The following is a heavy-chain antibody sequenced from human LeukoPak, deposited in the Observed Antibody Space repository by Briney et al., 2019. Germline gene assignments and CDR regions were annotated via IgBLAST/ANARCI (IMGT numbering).Heavy chain of an antibody. J-gene: IGHJ4*02. D-gene: IGHD6-13*01. CDR1: GFSFSTYS. V-gene: IGHV3-21*01. Sequence: GGSLRPSCAASGFSFSTYSMSWVRQAPGKGLEWVSSISSSSGYTYYADSVKGRFTISRDNAKNSLYLLMNSLRAEDTAMYYCARDFSVAAAGTNDYWGQGTLVSVSS. CDR2: ISSSSGYT. CDR3: ARDFSVAAAGTNDY.